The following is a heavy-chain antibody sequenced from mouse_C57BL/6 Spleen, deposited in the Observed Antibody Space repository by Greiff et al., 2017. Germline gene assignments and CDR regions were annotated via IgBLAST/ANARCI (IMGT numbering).Heavy chain of an antibody. CDR1: GYTFTSYW. CDR3: ARFGDFAY. Sequence: VQLQQSGAELVRPGSSVKLSCKASGYTFTSYWMDWVKQRPGQGLEWIGNIYPSDSDTHYNQTFKDNATLTVDKSSSTAYMQLSSLTSEDSAVHYCARFGDFAYWGQGTLVTVSA. V-gene: IGHV1-61*01. CDR2: IYPSDSDT. J-gene: IGHJ3*01.